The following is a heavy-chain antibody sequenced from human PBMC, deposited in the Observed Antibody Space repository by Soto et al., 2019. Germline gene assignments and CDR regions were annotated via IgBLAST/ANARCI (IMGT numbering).Heavy chain of an antibody. J-gene: IGHJ6*01. Sequence: ATLSLTCAVSGGSFSGFYWTCIRQPPGEGLEWIGEINHSGTTNFNPSLRSRLTISLDSQKKHFSLKLTSMTAADAAVYYCARADRTLVTSYGLDGWGQGTTVTVS. V-gene: IGHV4-34*01. CDR3: ARADRTLVTSYGLDG. CDR1: GGSFSGFY. D-gene: IGHD2-21*02. CDR2: INHSGTT.